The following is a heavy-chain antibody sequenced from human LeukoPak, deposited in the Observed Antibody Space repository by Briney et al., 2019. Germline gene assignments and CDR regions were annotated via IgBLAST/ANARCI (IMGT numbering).Heavy chain of an antibody. V-gene: IGHV3-30*18. CDR3: AKRDNSGWYYLGV. CDR2: ISYDGRNK. D-gene: IGHD6-19*01. CDR1: GFTFSSHG. J-gene: IGHJ6*02. Sequence: GGSLRLSCAASGFTFSSHGMPWVRQAPGKGLEWVAVISYDGRNKYYADSVKGRFTIFRDNSNNTMYLQMNSLRAEDTAMYYCAKRDNSGWYYLGVWGQGTTVTVSS.